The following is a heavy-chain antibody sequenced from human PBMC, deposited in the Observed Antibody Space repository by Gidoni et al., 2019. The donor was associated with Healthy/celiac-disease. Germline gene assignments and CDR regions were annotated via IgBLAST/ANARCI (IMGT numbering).Heavy chain of an antibody. Sequence: EVQLVESGGGLVMPGGSLILSCAASGFTFSNAWMSWVRQAPGKGLEWVGRNKSKTDGGKTDYDAHVKGRLTISRDDSKNTLYLQMNSLKNEDTAVYYCTTELYYYDSSGYSDFDYWGQGTLVTVSS. CDR1: GFTFSNAW. CDR3: TTELYYYDSSGYSDFDY. CDR2: NKSKTDGGKT. D-gene: IGHD3-22*01. J-gene: IGHJ4*02. V-gene: IGHV3-15*01.